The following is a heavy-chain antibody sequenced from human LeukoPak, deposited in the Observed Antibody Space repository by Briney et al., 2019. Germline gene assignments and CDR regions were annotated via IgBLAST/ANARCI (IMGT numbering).Heavy chain of an antibody. CDR3: ARDLLNEGNHLDY. J-gene: IGHJ4*02. D-gene: IGHD4-23*01. CDR2: IYYSGST. V-gene: IGHV4-30-4*01. Sequence: SETLSLTCTVSGGSISSGDYYWSWIRQPPGKGPEWIGYIYYSGSTYYNPSLKSRVTISVDTSKNQFSLKLSSVTAADTAVYYCARDLLNEGNHLDYWGQGTLVTVSS. CDR1: GGSISSGDYY.